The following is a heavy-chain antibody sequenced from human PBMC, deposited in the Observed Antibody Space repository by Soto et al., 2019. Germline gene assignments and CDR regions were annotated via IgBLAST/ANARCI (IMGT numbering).Heavy chain of an antibody. CDR3: TGEVASGY. CDR2: ISRDGRTK. D-gene: IGHD2-8*02. Sequence: QVQLVESGGGVVQPGGSLRLSCAASGFIVSSYGMHWVRQAPGKGLEWVAVISRDGRTKYYADSVKGRFAISKDNSRNTLFLEMNSLRGDDMAVYYCTGEVASGYWGQGTLVTVSS. CDR1: GFIVSSYG. V-gene: IGHV3-30*03. J-gene: IGHJ4*02.